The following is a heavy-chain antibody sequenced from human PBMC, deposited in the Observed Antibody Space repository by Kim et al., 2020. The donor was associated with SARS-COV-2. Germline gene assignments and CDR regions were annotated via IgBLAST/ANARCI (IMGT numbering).Heavy chain of an antibody. CDR3: STDSMFTSGDFDPFDYY. D-gene: IGHD3-16*01. J-gene: IGHJ6*03. CDR1: GFTFSSYG. Sequence: GGSLRLSCAASGFTFSSYGMHWVRQAPGKGLEWVAVIWYDGSNKYYADSVKGRLTISRDNSKNTLYLQMNSLRAEDTSVYYCSTDSMFTSGDFDPFDYY. CDR2: IWYDGSNK. V-gene: IGHV3-33*01.